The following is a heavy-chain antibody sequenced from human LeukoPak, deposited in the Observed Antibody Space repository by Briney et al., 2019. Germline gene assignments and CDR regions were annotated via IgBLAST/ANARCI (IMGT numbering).Heavy chain of an antibody. CDR3: ARGATYISGHHDA. CDR2: IIPIFGTA. V-gene: IGHV1-69*05. CDR1: GGTFSSYA. J-gene: IGHJ4*02. Sequence: GASVKVSCKASGGTFSSYAISWVRQAPGQGLEWMGGIIPIFGTANYAQKFQGRVTITTDESTSTAYMELSSLRSEDTAVYYCARGATYISGHHDAWGQGTLVTVSS. D-gene: IGHD6-19*01.